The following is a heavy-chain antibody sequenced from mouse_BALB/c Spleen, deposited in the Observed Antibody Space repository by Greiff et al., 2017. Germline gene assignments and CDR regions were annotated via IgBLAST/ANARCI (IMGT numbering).Heavy chain of an antibody. V-gene: IGHV7-3*02. CDR3: AREGGYDVGYAMDY. J-gene: IGHJ4*01. D-gene: IGHD2-2*01. CDR1: GFTFTDYY. Sequence: EVQVVESGGGLVQPGGSLRLSCATSGFTFTDYYMSWVRQPPGKALEWLGFIRNKANGYTTEYSASVKGRFTISRDNSQSILYLQMNTLRAEDSATYYCAREGGYDVGYAMDYWGQGTSVTVSS. CDR2: IRNKANGYTT.